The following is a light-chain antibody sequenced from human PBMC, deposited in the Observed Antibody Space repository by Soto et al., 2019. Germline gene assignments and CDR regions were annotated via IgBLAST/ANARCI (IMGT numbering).Light chain of an antibody. J-gene: IGLJ1*01. CDR2: SNN. CDR3: SAWDASLNGPV. Sequence: QSVLPQPPSASGTPRQRVTISFSGSSSNIGSNTVNWYQQLPGTAPKLLIYSNNHRPSGVPDRFSGSKSGTSASLAISGLYFEDEADYYCSAWDASLNGPVFGTGTKVTV. CDR1: SSNIGSNT. V-gene: IGLV1-44*01.